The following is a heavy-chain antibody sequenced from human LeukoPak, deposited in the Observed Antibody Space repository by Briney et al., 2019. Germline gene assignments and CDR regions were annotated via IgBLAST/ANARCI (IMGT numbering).Heavy chain of an antibody. Sequence: GGSLRLSCAASGFTFSSYAMHWVRQAPGKGLEWVAVISYDGSNKYYADSAKGRFTISRDNSKNTLYLQMNSLRAEDTAVYYCARCNTIFGVVIIPFLGYWGQGTLVTVSS. D-gene: IGHD3-3*01. V-gene: IGHV3-30-3*01. CDR3: ARCNTIFGVVIIPFLGY. CDR1: GFTFSSYA. CDR2: ISYDGSNK. J-gene: IGHJ4*02.